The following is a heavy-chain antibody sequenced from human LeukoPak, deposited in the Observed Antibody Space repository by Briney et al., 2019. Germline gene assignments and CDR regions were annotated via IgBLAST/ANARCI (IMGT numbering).Heavy chain of an antibody. CDR1: GGTFSSYA. D-gene: IGHD5-18*01. V-gene: IGHV1-69*13. J-gene: IGHJ4*02. Sequence: SARVSCKASGGTFSSYAISWVRQAPGQGLEWMGGIIPIFGTANYAQKFQGRVTITADESTSTAYMELSSLRSEDTAAYYCARDRVQLWLSGNFDYWGRGTLVTVSS. CDR3: ARDRVQLWLSGNFDY. CDR2: IIPIFGTA.